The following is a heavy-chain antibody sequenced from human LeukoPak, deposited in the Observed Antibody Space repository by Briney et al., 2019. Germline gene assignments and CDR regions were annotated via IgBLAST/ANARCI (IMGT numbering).Heavy chain of an antibody. J-gene: IGHJ5*02. D-gene: IGHD3-10*01. CDR2: INSDGSST. CDR3: ARESYRGWFDP. Sequence: GGSLRLSCAASGFTFSSYWMHWVRQAPGKGLVWVSRINSDGSSTSYADSVKGRFTISRDNAKNTLYLQMNSLRAEDTAVYYCARESYRGWFDPWGQGTLVTVSS. V-gene: IGHV3-74*01. CDR1: GFTFSSYW.